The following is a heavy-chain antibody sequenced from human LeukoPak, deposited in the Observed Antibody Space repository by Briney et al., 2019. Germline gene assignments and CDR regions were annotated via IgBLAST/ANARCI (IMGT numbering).Heavy chain of an antibody. CDR3: ARSPMIPAAIVRFPWFDP. J-gene: IGHJ5*02. D-gene: IGHD2-2*02. Sequence: ASVKVSCKASGYTFTGYYMHWVRQAPGRGLEWMGWINPNSGGTNYAQKFQGRVTMTRDTSISTAYMELSRLRSDDTAVYYCARSPMIPAAIVRFPWFDPWGQGTLVTVSS. V-gene: IGHV1-2*02. CDR1: GYTFTGYY. CDR2: INPNSGGT.